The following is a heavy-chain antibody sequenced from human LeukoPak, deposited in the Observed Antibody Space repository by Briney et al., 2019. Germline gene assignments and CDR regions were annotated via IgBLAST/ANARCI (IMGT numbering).Heavy chain of an antibody. CDR1: GGSVTSTNW. V-gene: IGHV4-4*02. D-gene: IGHD6-13*01. CDR2: VHLDGRT. CDR3: ARGEKQQLVRGGLYLDY. Sequence: PSETLSLTCGVSGGSVTSTNWWTWVRQPPGKGLEWIGEVHLDGRTNYNPSLKSRLTMSVDPSENHVSLKLSSVTAADTAVYYCARGEKQQLVRGGLYLDYWGQGTLVTVSS. J-gene: IGHJ4*02.